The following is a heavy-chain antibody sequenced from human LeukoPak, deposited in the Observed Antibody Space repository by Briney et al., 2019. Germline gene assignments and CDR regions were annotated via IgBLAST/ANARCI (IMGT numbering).Heavy chain of an antibody. CDR1: GDSISSAGYC. Sequence: SQTLSITCTVSGDSISSAGYCWSWIRQQPGKGLEWIGYIYDSGTTYCNPSLKSRVTISVDTSKNQFSLKLSSVTAADTAVYYCARYCSGGRCFGDAFDIWGQGTMVTVSS. J-gene: IGHJ3*02. CDR3: ARYCSGGRCFGDAFDI. CDR2: IYDSGTT. D-gene: IGHD2-15*01. V-gene: IGHV4-31*03.